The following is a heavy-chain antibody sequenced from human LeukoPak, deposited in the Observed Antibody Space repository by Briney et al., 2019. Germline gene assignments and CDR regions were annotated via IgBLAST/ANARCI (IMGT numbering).Heavy chain of an antibody. Sequence: GGSLRLSCAASGFTFGSYTMSWVRQAPGKGLEWVSAISGSGGSTYYADSVKGRFTISRDDSKNTLYLQMNSLRAEDTAVYYCAKSQQQLARSFDYWGQGTLVTVSS. V-gene: IGHV3-23*01. CDR3: AKSQQQLARSFDY. CDR1: GFTFGSYT. D-gene: IGHD6-13*01. J-gene: IGHJ4*02. CDR2: ISGSGGST.